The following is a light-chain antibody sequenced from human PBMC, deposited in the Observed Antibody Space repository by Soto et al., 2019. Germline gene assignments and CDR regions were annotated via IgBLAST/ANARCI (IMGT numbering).Light chain of an antibody. J-gene: IGKJ5*01. CDR1: QSVSSTY. CDR2: GAS. CDR3: QQRSNWPIT. Sequence: ELVLTQSPGTLSLSPGDRATLSCRASQSVSSTYLAWYQQRPGQAPRLLIYGASTRATGIPARFSGSGSGTEFTLTISSLQSEDFAVYYCQQRSNWPITFGQGTRLEIK. V-gene: IGKV3D-20*02.